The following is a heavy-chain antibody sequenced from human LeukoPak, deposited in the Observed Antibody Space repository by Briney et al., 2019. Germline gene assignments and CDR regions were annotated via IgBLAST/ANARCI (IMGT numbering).Heavy chain of an antibody. CDR1: GYTFINYN. CDR2: ISAYNGDT. D-gene: IGHD3-10*01. J-gene: IGHJ3*02. V-gene: IGHV1-18*01. Sequence: ASVKVSCKASGYTFINYNIAWVRQAPGQGLEWMGWISAYNGDTNYGQKVQGRVAMTTDTSTTTAYMELRGLRSDDTAVYYCARDVFEGFGERVIDAFDIWGQGTMVTVSS. CDR3: ARDVFEGFGERVIDAFDI.